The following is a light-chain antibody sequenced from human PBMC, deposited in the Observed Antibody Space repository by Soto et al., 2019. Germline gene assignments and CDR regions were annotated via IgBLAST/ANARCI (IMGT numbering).Light chain of an antibody. V-gene: IGKV3-11*01. J-gene: IGKJ4*01. CDR2: EAS. CDR3: QQHAHWPLT. CDR1: QSVGNN. Sequence: EIVLKQSPATLSLSPGERATLSCRASQSVGNNLAWYQQKPGQAPGLLIHEASTRATGIPARFSGRGAGTDFSLTLSSLEPEDFAVYYCQQHAHWPLTFGGGTKVEIK.